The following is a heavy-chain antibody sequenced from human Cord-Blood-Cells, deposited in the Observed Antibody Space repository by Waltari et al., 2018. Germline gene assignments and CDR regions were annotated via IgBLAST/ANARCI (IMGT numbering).Heavy chain of an antibody. CDR2: ISYDGSNK. J-gene: IGHJ4*02. CDR3: AKEDHSSSSD. Sequence: QVQLVESGGDVVQPGRSLRLSCAASGFTFSSYGMHWVRQAPGKGLEWVAVISYDGSNKYYADSVKVRFTISRDNSKNTLYLQMNSLRAEDTAVYYCAKEDHSSSSDWGQGTLVTVSS. D-gene: IGHD6-6*01. CDR1: GFTFSSYG. V-gene: IGHV3-30*18.